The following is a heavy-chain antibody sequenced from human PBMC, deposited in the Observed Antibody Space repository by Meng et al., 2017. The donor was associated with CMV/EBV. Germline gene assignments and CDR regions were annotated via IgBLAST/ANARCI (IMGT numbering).Heavy chain of an antibody. J-gene: IGHJ4*02. CDR3: AGEDYYGSGSYKG. Sequence: ASVKVSCKASGYTFTSYDINWVRQATGQGLEWMGWMNPNSGNTGYAQKFQGRVTITRNTSISTAYMELSRLRSDDTAVYYCAGEDYYGSGSYKGWGQGTLVTVSS. CDR1: GYTFTSYD. D-gene: IGHD3-10*01. V-gene: IGHV1-8*03. CDR2: MNPNSGNT.